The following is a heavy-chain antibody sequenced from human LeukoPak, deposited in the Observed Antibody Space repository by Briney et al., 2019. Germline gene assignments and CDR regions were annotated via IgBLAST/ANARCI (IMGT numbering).Heavy chain of an antibody. CDR3: AGRNDFWSGYYTGNLVRTPHGY. D-gene: IGHD3-3*01. J-gene: IGHJ4*02. Sequence: SETLSLTCTVAGGSISSYYWSWVRQPPGKGLEWIGYIYHSGSTYYNPSLKSRVTISVDTSKNQFSLKLSSVTAADTAVYYCAGRNDFWSGYYTGNLVRTPHGYWGQGTLVTVSS. V-gene: IGHV4-59*04. CDR2: IYHSGST. CDR1: GGSISSYY.